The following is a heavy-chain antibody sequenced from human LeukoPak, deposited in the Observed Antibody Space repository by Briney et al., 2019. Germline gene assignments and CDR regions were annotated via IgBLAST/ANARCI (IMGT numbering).Heavy chain of an antibody. CDR3: ARENYYYDSSGYYAYYFDY. CDR1: GYTFTGYY. CDR2: INPSGGST. J-gene: IGHJ4*02. V-gene: IGHV1-46*01. D-gene: IGHD3-22*01. Sequence: ASVKVSCKASGYTFTGYYMHWVRQAPGQGLEWMGIINPSGGSTSYAQKFQGRVTMTRDTSTSTVYMEPSSLRSEDTAVYYCARENYYYDSSGYYAYYFDYWGQGTLVTVSS.